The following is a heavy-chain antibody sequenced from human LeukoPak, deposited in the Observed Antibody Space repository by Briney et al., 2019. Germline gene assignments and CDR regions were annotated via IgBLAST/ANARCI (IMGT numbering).Heavy chain of an antibody. CDR2: IRINDNSDAT. V-gene: IGHV3-73*01. CDR1: GFIFSGSA. D-gene: IGHD3-10*01. Sequence: PGGSLRLSCAASGFIFSGSAMHWVRQASGKGLEWVGCIRINDNSDATAYGPSVRGRFTISRDDSKNTTYLQMNSLKTEDTAVYYCTRRRGGGEFDYWGQGTLVTVSS. J-gene: IGHJ4*02. CDR3: TRRRGGGEFDY.